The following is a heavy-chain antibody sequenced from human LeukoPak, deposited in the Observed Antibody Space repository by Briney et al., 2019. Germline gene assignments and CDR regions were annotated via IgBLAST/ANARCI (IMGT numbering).Heavy chain of an antibody. J-gene: IGHJ4*02. D-gene: IGHD3-10*01. V-gene: IGHV1-3*01. CDR1: GYTFTSYA. Sequence: ASVKVSCKASGYTFTSYAMHWVRQPPGQRLEWMGWINAGNGNTKYSQKFQGRVTITRDTSASTAYMELSSLRSEDTAVYYCARGLITMVRGVITPPNYWGQGTLVTVSS. CDR3: ARGLITMVRGVITPPNY. CDR2: INAGNGNT.